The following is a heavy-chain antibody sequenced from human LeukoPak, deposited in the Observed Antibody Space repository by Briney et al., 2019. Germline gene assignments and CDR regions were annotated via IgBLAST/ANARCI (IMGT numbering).Heavy chain of an antibody. CDR1: GGSISSYY. J-gene: IGHJ3*02. D-gene: IGHD6-19*01. Sequence: SETLSLTCTVSGGSISSYYWSWIRQPPGKGLEWIGYIYYSGSTNYNPSLKSRVTISVDTSKNQFSLKQSSVTAADTAVYYCAREPAYSSGWYGDDAFDIWGQGTMVTVAS. CDR3: AREPAYSSGWYGDDAFDI. CDR2: IYYSGST. V-gene: IGHV4-59*01.